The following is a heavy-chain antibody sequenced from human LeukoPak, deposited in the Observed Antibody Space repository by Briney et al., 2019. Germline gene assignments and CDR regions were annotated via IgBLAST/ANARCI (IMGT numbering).Heavy chain of an antibody. D-gene: IGHD5-18*01. CDR1: GFTFSIYA. CDR2: ISGSGDST. V-gene: IGHV3-23*01. CDR3: ARGGDSYGFDY. J-gene: IGHJ4*02. Sequence: GGSLRLSCAASGFTFSIYAMRWVRQAPGKGLEWVSGISGSGDSTYYADSVKGRFTISRDNSKNTPYLQMNSLRAEDTAVYYCARGGDSYGFDYWGQGTLVTVSS.